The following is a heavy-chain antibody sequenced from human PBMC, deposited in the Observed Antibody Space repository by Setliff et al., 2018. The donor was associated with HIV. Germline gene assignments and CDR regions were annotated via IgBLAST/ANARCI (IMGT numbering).Heavy chain of an antibody. J-gene: IGHJ3*02. Sequence: GGSLRLSCTGSGFMFSNYWMSWVRQAPGKGLEWVAVIWYDANNKYYADSVKGRFTISRDNSKNTLYLQMNSLRAEDTVVYYCAKGHYSSGDSKQNGFDMWGQGTMVTVSS. CDR1: GFMFSNYW. CDR2: IWYDANNK. V-gene: IGHV3-33*06. D-gene: IGHD3-22*01. CDR3: AKGHYSSGDSKQNGFDM.